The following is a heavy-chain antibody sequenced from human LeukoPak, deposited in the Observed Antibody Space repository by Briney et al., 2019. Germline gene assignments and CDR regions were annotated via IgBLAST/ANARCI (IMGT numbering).Heavy chain of an antibody. CDR2: IYHSGST. J-gene: IGHJ5*02. Sequence: SETLSLTCTVSGYSISSGYYWGWIRQPPGKGLAWIGSIYHSGSTYYNPSLKSRVTISVDTSKNQFSLKLSSVTAADTAVYYCARSSSSGWGFRFDPWGQGTLVTVSS. D-gene: IGHD6-19*01. CDR3: ARSSSSGWGFRFDP. CDR1: GYSISSGYY. V-gene: IGHV4-38-2*02.